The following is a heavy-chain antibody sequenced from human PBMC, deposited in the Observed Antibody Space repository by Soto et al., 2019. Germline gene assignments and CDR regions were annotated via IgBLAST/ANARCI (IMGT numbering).Heavy chain of an antibody. J-gene: IGHJ4*02. D-gene: IGHD1-1*01. CDR2: ISRSSSYI. V-gene: IGHV3-21*01. Sequence: EVQLVESGGGLVKPGGSLRLSCAASGFTFSSYSMNWVRQAPGKGLEWVSSISRSSSYIYYADSVKGRFTISRDNAKNSQYLHMNSNRADDTAVYYCAIYAGYNWNDDNYFDYWGQGTLVTVSS. CDR1: GFTFSSYS. CDR3: AIYAGYNWNDDNYFDY.